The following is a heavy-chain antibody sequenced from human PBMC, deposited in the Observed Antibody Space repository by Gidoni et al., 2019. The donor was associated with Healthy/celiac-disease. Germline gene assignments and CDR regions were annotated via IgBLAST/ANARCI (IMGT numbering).Heavy chain of an antibody. Sequence: QVQLQESGPGLVKPSETLSLTCTVSGYSISSGYYWGWLRQPPGKGRGWIGIIYHSGSTYYNPSLKSRVTISVDTSKNQFSLKLSSVTAADTAVYYCARVDSGYDCPYGMDVWGQGTTVTVSS. CDR3: ARVDSGYDCPYGMDV. CDR2: IYHSGST. D-gene: IGHD5-12*01. V-gene: IGHV4-38-2*02. CDR1: GYSISSGYY. J-gene: IGHJ6*02.